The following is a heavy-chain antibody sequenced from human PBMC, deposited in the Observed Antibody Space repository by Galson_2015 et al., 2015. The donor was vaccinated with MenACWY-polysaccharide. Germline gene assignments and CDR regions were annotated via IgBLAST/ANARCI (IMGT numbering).Heavy chain of an antibody. J-gene: IGHJ4*02. Sequence: SLRLSCAASGFILSDYYVDWVRQAPGKGLEWVGRTRNKARGYTTEYAASVKGRFTISRDDSKNSLYLQMVGLKPEDTATYYCVCGLNHGSLSCSGTDSRGQRTLVTVSS. CDR3: VCGLNHGSLSCSGTDS. D-gene: IGHD3-10*01. CDR1: GFILSDYY. CDR2: TRNKARGYTT. V-gene: IGHV3-72*01.